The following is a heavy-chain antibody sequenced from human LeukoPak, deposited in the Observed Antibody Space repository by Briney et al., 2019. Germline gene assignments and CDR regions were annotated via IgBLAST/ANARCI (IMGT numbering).Heavy chain of an antibody. Sequence: SQTLSPTCASYGESVSSYSAGWNRIRQSPSRGLEWLGRTYYRSKWYNDYALSVKSRITINPDPSKNQFSLQLNSVTPEGTAVYYCAIVTSTTLSDWGQETLVTVSS. CDR2: TYYRSKWYN. CDR3: AIVTSTTLSD. D-gene: IGHD1-7*01. J-gene: IGHJ4*02. V-gene: IGHV6-1*01. CDR1: GESVSSYSAG.